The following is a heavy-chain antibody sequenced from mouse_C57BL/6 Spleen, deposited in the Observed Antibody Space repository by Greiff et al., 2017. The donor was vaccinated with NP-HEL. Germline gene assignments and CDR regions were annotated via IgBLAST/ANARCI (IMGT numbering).Heavy chain of an antibody. D-gene: IGHD1-1*01. CDR2: IYPSDSET. Sequence: QVQLQQPGAELVRPGSSVKLSCKASGYTFTSYWTAWVKQRPGQGLEWIGNIYPSDSETHYNQKFKDKATLTVDKSSSTAYMQLSSLTSEDSAVYYCAIFITTVVEDFDDWGQGTTLTVSS. V-gene: IGHV1-61*01. J-gene: IGHJ2*01. CDR3: AIFITTVVEDFDD. CDR1: GYTFTSYW.